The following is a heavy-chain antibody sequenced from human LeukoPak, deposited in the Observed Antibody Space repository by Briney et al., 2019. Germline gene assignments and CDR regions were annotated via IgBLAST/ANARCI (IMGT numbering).Heavy chain of an antibody. V-gene: IGHV4-30-4*01. Sequence: SETLSLTCTVSGGSISSGDYYWSWIRQPPGKGLEWIGYIYYSGSTYYNPSLKSRVTFSVDTSKNHFSLKLISVTAADTAVYYCARREDFWYFDLWGRGTLVTVSS. CDR2: IYYSGST. CDR1: GGSISSGDYY. CDR3: ARREDFWYFDL. J-gene: IGHJ2*01.